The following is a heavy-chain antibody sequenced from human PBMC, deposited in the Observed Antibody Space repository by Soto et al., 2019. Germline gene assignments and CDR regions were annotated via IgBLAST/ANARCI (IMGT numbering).Heavy chain of an antibody. CDR1: GGSISSYY. CDR2: IYYSGST. J-gene: IGHJ4*02. V-gene: IGHV4-59*01. Sequence: PSETLSLTCTVSGGSISSYYWRWIRQPPGNGMEWIGYIYYSGSTNYNPSLESRVTMSVDTSKSQFSLKVTSVTAADTAVYFCAVTKWRKFPFDXSGQGTFVTVSX. D-gene: IGHD1-1*01. CDR3: AVTKWRKFPFDX.